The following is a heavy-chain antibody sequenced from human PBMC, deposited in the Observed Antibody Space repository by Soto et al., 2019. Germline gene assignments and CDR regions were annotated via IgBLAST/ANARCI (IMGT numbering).Heavy chain of an antibody. CDR2: IKSNLDGATT. Sequence: GGSLRLSCAASGFTLSNALMIWVRQAPGKGLEWVGRIKSNLDGATTDYAAPVKGRFTISRDDSKSTLYLQMNSLKTEDTAVYYCTTDSRHLFDYWGQGTLVTVSS. CDR3: TTDSRHLFDY. V-gene: IGHV3-15*01. J-gene: IGHJ4*02. CDR1: GFTLSNAL.